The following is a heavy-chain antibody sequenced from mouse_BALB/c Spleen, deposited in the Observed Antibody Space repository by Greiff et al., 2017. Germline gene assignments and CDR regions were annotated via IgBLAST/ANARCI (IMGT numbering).Heavy chain of an antibody. Sequence: EVHLVESGGGLVKPGGSLKLSCAASGFTFSSYAMSWVRQSPEKRLEWVAEISSGGSYTYYPDTVTGRFTISRDNAKNTLYLEMSSLRSEDTAMYYCATYRYDSYYAMDYWGQGTSVTVSS. V-gene: IGHV5-9-4*01. CDR2: ISSGGSYT. CDR1: GFTFSSYA. D-gene: IGHD2-14*01. J-gene: IGHJ4*01. CDR3: ATYRYDSYYAMDY.